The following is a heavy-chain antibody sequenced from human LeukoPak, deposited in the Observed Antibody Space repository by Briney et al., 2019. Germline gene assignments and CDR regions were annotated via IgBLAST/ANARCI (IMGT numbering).Heavy chain of an antibody. CDR2: IYYSGST. CDR3: ARGGGDNGFDY. V-gene: IGHV4-39*07. Sequence: SETLSLTCTVSGGSISSSSYYWGWLRQPPGKGLEWIGSIYYSGSTYYNPSLKSRVTISVDTSKNQFSLKLSSVTAADTAVYYCARGGGDNGFDYWGQGTLVTVSS. D-gene: IGHD4-17*01. CDR1: GGSISSSSYY. J-gene: IGHJ4*02.